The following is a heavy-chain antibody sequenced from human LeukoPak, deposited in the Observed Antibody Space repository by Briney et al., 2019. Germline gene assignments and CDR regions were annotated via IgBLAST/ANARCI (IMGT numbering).Heavy chain of an antibody. J-gene: IGHJ3*02. CDR3: ARDFRAGTSRFDI. D-gene: IGHD1-1*01. CDR2: IYYSGST. Sequence: SETLSLTCTVSGGSISSYYWSWIRQPPGKGLEWIGYIYYSGSTNYNPSLKSRVTISVDTSKNQFSVKLSSVTAADTAVYYCARDFRAGTSRFDIWGQGTMVTVSS. V-gene: IGHV4-59*01. CDR1: GGSISSYY.